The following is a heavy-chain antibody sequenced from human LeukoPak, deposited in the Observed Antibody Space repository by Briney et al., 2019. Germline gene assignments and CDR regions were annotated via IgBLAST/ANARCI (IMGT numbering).Heavy chain of an antibody. D-gene: IGHD2-2*01. CDR2: MNPNSGNT. J-gene: IGHJ4*02. CDR3: ARGRGTYCSSTSCYHDFDY. Sequence: ASVKVSCKASGYTFTSYDINWVRQATGQGLEWMGWMNPNSGNTGYAQKFQGRVTMTRDTSTNTVYMELSSLRSEDTAVYYCARGRGTYCSSTSCYHDFDYWGQGTLVTVSS. V-gene: IGHV1-8*01. CDR1: GYTFTSYD.